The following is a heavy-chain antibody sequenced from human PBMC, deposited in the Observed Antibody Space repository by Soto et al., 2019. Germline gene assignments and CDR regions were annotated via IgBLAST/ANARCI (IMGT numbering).Heavy chain of an antibody. CDR3: GRDHSGVSFYELGGMDV. Sequence: QVQLVQSGAEVKKPGSSVKVSCKASGGTFSSYAISWVRQAPGQGLEWMGGINLILGTANYAQKFQGRVTITADESSRPAYREVRSLRSEDTDVYYCGRDHSGVSFYELGGMDVWGPGTTGTLSS. D-gene: IGHD2-15*01. CDR1: GGTFSSYA. CDR2: INLILGTA. J-gene: IGHJ6*02. V-gene: IGHV1-69*01.